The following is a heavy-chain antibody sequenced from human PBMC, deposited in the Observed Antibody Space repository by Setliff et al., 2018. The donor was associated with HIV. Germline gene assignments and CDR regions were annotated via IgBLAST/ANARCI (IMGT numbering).Heavy chain of an antibody. D-gene: IGHD6-25*01. J-gene: IGHJ4*02. CDR1: GYTFTSYG. CDR3: SRDRSATWTPTTY. Sequence: VASVKVSCKASGYTFTSYGISWVRQAPGQGLEWMEWISAYNGNTNYAQKLQGRVTMTTDTSTSTAYMEVRSLRSDDTAVYYCSRDRSATWTPTTYWGQGTLVTVSS. V-gene: IGHV1-18*01. CDR2: ISAYNGNT.